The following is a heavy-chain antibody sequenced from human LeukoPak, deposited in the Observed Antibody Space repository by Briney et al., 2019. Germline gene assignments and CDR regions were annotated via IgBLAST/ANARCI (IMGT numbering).Heavy chain of an antibody. CDR2: ISYIGST. J-gene: IGHJ3*02. V-gene: IGHV4-59*11. D-gene: IGHD4-17*01. CDR3: ARDLVTVTKGFDI. CDR1: ADSFSSHY. Sequence: SETLSLTCAVSADSFSSHYWTWIRQPPGKGLEWIGYISYIGSTNYNPSLKSRVTISIDTSKNQFSLKLGSVTAADTAVYYCARDLVTVTKGFDIWGQGTMVSVSS.